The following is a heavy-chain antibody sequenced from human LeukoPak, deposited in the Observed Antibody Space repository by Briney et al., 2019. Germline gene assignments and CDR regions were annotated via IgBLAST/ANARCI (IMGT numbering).Heavy chain of an antibody. J-gene: IGHJ4*02. CDR3: AKVDC. Sequence: PGGSLRLSCAASGFTFSSFAMSWVRQAPGKGLEWVSAISGSGGGTYFSDSVKGRLTISRDNSKNTLYLQMSGLRAEDTAVYYCAKVDCWGQGTLATVSS. CDR1: GFTFSSFA. V-gene: IGHV3-23*01. CDR2: ISGSGGGT.